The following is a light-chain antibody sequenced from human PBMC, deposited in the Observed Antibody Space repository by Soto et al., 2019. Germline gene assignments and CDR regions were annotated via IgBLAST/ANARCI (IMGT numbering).Light chain of an antibody. Sequence: EIVLTQAPGTLSLSPGERATLSCRASQSVSGSYLAWYQQKSGQAPRLRIYGASSRPTGIPDRSSGRGSGTDFTFPISRLEPDAVSVYYCLHYGSSSYTFGPWTKLDIK. J-gene: IGKJ3*01. CDR2: GAS. V-gene: IGKV3-20*01. CDR1: QSVSGSY. CDR3: LHYGSSSYT.